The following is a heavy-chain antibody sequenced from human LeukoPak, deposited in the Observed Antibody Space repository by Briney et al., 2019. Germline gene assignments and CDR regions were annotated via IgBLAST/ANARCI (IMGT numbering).Heavy chain of an antibody. J-gene: IGHJ4*02. CDR3: ARRRSGYRPDY. CDR1: GASISSSNYF. Sequence: SETLSLTCTVSGASISSSNYFWDWTRQPPGKTLEWIGSFYNTGTTYYNPSLKSRVTISVVTSKNQFSLNLSSVTAADTAVYYCARRRSGYRPDYWGQGTLVTVSS. CDR2: FYNTGTT. V-gene: IGHV4-39*01. D-gene: IGHD3-22*01.